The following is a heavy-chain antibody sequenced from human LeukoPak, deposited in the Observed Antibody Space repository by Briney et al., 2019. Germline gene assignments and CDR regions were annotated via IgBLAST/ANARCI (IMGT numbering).Heavy chain of an antibody. CDR3: AKSGGYGLIDY. Sequence: SETLSLTCTVSGGSISSYYWSWIRQPPGKGLEWIGSIYYSGSTYYNPSLKSRVTISVDTSKNQFSLELSSVTAADTAMYYCAKSGGYGLIDYWGQGTLVTVSS. J-gene: IGHJ4*02. V-gene: IGHV4-59*05. D-gene: IGHD1-26*01. CDR1: GGSISSYY. CDR2: IYYSGST.